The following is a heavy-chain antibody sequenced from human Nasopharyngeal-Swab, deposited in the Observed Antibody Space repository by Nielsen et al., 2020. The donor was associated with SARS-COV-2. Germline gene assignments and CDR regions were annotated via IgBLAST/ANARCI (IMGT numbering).Heavy chain of an antibody. CDR3: ARDRVPYDSSGYSHGYYGMDV. J-gene: IGHJ6*02. CDR1: GFTFSSYS. CDR2: ISSSSSCI. D-gene: IGHD3-22*01. Sequence: GESLKISCAASGFTFSSYSMNWVRQAPGKGLEWVSSISSSSSCIYYADSVKGRFTISRDNAKNSLYLQMNSLRAEDTAVYYCARDRVPYDSSGYSHGYYGMDVWGQGTTVTVSS. V-gene: IGHV3-21*01.